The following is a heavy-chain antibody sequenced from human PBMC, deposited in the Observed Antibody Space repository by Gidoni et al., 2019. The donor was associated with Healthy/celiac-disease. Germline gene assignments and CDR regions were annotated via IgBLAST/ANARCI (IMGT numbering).Heavy chain of an antibody. Sequence: QVQLQESGPGLVKPSETLSLTCTVPGGSISSYYWSWIRQPPGKGLEWIGYIYYSGSTNYNPSLKSRVTISVDTSKNQFSLKLSSVTAADTAVYYCARAVRIVVVTAIPDYWYFDLWGRGTLVTVSS. J-gene: IGHJ2*01. V-gene: IGHV4-59*01. CDR2: IYYSGST. CDR1: GGSISSYY. D-gene: IGHD2-21*02. CDR3: ARAVRIVVVTAIPDYWYFDL.